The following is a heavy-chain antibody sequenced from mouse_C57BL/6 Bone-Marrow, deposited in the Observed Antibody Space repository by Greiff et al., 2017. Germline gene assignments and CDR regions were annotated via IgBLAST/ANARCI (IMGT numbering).Heavy chain of an antibody. V-gene: IGHV1-50*01. J-gene: IGHJ4*01. CDR1: GYTFTSYW. D-gene: IGHD2-5*01. Sequence: VKLQQPGAELVKPGASVKLSCKASGYTFTSYWMQWVKQRPGQGLEWIGEIDPSDSYTNYHQKFKGKATLTVDTSSSTAYMQRSSLTSEDSAVYYCARDSNYVDYYAMDYWGQGTSVTVSS. CDR2: IDPSDSYT. CDR3: ARDSNYVDYYAMDY.